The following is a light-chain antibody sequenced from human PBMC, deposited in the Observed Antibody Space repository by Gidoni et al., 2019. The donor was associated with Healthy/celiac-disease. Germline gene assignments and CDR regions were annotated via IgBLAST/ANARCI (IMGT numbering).Light chain of an antibody. Sequence: QSVLTHPPSASGTPGQRVTISCSGSSSNIGSNSVYWYQQPPGTAPKLLIYRDNQRPPGVPARFSGSKSGTSASLAISGLRSEDEADYYCAAWDDSLSGPHYVFGTGTKVTVL. CDR1: SSNIGSNS. CDR3: AAWDDSLSGPHYV. V-gene: IGLV1-47*01. CDR2: RDN. J-gene: IGLJ1*01.